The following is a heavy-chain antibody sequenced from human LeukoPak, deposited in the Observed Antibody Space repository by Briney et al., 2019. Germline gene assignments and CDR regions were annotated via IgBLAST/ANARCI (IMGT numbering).Heavy chain of an antibody. V-gene: IGHV1-69*06. D-gene: IGHD2-15*01. Sequence: SVKVSCKASGYPFNNYDINWVRQAPGQGLEWMGGIIPVFGTANYAEKFQDRVTITADKSTSTAYMELSSLRSEDTAMYYCAINQAGYCGGGSCYRHEFYYMDVWGKGTSVTVSS. CDR3: AINQAGYCGGGSCYRHEFYYMDV. J-gene: IGHJ6*03. CDR1: GYPFNNYD. CDR2: IIPVFGTA.